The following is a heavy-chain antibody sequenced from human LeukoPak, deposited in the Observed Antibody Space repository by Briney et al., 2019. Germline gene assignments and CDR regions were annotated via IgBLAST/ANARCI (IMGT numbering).Heavy chain of an antibody. CDR2: INPNSGGT. J-gene: IGHJ4*02. Sequence: GASVKVSCAASGYTFTGYYMHWVRQAPGQGLEWMGWINPNSGGTNYAQKLQGRVTITRETSISTAYMELRRLRSDDTAVYYCARQSDDFWSGYYTGGFDYWGQGTLVTVSS. CDR3: ARQSDDFWSGYYTGGFDY. CDR1: GYTFTGYY. V-gene: IGHV1-2*02. D-gene: IGHD3-3*01.